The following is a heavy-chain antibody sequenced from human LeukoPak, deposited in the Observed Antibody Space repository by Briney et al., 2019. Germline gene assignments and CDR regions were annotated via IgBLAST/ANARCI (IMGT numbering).Heavy chain of an antibody. D-gene: IGHD2-15*01. CDR2: IRYDGSNK. CDR1: GFTFSSYG. Sequence: GGSLRLSCAASGFTFSSYGMHWVRQAPGKGLEWLAFIRYDGSNKYYADSVKGRFTISRDNSKNTLYLQMNSLRAEDTAVYYCAKEKGLHPYYFDYWGQGTLVTVSS. J-gene: IGHJ4*02. V-gene: IGHV3-30*02. CDR3: AKEKGLHPYYFDY.